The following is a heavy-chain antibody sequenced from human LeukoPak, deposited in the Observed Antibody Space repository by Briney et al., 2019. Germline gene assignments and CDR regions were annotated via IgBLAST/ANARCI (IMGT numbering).Heavy chain of an antibody. CDR1: GFTFSSYW. CDR3: AKGSGYYAYNWFDP. J-gene: IGHJ5*02. V-gene: IGHV3-30*18. Sequence: PGGSLRLSCAASGFTFSSYWMSWVRQAPGKGLEWVAVILYDGSNKYYADSVKGRFTISRDNSKNTLYLQMNSLRAEDTAVYYCAKGSGYYAYNWFDPWGQGTLVTVSS. D-gene: IGHD3-22*01. CDR2: ILYDGSNK.